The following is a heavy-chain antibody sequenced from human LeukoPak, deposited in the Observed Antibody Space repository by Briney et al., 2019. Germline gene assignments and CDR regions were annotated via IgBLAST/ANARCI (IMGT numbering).Heavy chain of an antibody. V-gene: IGHV3-53*01. CDR2: IYSGGST. CDR1: GFTVSSNY. CDR3: AIEADTRSFDY. J-gene: IGHJ4*02. D-gene: IGHD6-19*01. Sequence: GGSLRLSCAASGFTVSSNYMSWVRQAPGKGLEWVSVIYSGGSTYYADSVKGRFTISRDNSKNTLYLQMNSLRAEDTAVYYCAIEADTRSFDYWGQGTLVTVSS.